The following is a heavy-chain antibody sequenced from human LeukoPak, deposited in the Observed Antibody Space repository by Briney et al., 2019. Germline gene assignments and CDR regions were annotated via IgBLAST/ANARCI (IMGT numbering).Heavy chain of an antibody. CDR2: IKQDGSAK. D-gene: IGHD6-19*01. V-gene: IGHV3-7*01. CDR3: ARGRLYSSGWYGGDYFDY. J-gene: IGHJ4*02. Sequence: PGGSLRLSCAASGFTFSSYWMSWVRQAPGKGLEWVANIKQDGSAKYYVDSVKGRFTISRDNAKNSLYLQVNSLRAEDTALYYCARGRLYSSGWYGGDYFDYWGQGTLVTVSS. CDR1: GFTFSSYW.